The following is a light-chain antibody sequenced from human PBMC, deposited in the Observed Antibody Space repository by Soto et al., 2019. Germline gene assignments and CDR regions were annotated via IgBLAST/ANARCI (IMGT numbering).Light chain of an antibody. V-gene: IGKV1-39*01. CDR3: QQTYSSLVT. J-gene: IGKJ5*01. CDR2: DAS. Sequence: DRPMTQSPSSLSASVEDRVNISCPASQDISNYLNWYQQKPGKAPKLLIYDASNLETGVPSRFSGTGSGTYFTLTISSLQPDDFATYYCQQTYSSLVTFGQGARLAIK. CDR1: QDISNY.